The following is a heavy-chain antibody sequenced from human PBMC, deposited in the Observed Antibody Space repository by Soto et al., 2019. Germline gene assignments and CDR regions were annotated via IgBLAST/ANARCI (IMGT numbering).Heavy chain of an antibody. J-gene: IGHJ4*02. Sequence: SETLSLTCTVSGDSISNDYCSWIRQSPGKGLEWIGYIYYSGSPNYNPSLKSRVTISLDKSKNQFSLKLSSVTAADTAVYYCAKANSGYGSFDHWGQGTLVTVSS. CDR1: GDSISNDY. V-gene: IGHV4-59*01. CDR3: AKANSGYGSFDH. CDR2: IYYSGSP. D-gene: IGHD5-12*01.